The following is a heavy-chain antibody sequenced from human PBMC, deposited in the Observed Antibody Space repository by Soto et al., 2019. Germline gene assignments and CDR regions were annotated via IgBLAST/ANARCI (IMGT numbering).Heavy chain of an antibody. CDR1: GGSISIYY. V-gene: IGHV4-59*01. J-gene: IGHJ6*02. CDR3: ARGGSEWLLTEYYYGMDV. Sequence: SETLSLTCTVSGGSISIYYWRWIRHPPGKGLEWIGYIYYSGSTNYNPSLKSRVTISVDTSKNQFSLKLSSVTAADTAVYYCARGGSEWLLTEYYYGMDVWGQGTTVTVSS. D-gene: IGHD3-3*01. CDR2: IYYSGST.